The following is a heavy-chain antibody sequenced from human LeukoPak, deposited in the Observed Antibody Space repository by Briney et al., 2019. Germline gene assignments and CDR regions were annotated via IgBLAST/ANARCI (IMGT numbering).Heavy chain of an antibody. D-gene: IGHD6-25*01. CDR3: ARKGIGSSRYQNMDV. J-gene: IGHJ6*03. CDR1: GFTFDDHA. Sequence: GRSLRLSCAASGFTFDDHAMHWVRHAPGKGLEWVSGISWNSGNIDYADSVKGRFTVSRDTSKNTLYLQMNSLRAEDTAVYYCARKGIGSSRYQNMDVWGKGTTVTVSS. V-gene: IGHV3-9*01. CDR2: ISWNSGNI.